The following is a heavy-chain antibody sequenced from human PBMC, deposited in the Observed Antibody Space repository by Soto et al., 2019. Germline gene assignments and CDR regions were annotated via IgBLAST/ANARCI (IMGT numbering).Heavy chain of an antibody. V-gene: IGHV3-13*01. J-gene: IGHJ3*02. CDR1: GFTFSSYD. CDR2: IGTAGDT. CDR3: ARGVVEARPGAFDI. D-gene: IGHD6-6*01. Sequence: GGSLRLSCAASGFTFSSYDMHWVRQATGKGLEWVSAIGTAGDTYYPGSVKGRFTISRENAKNSLYLQMNSLRAGDTAVYYCARGVVEARPGAFDIWGQGTMVTVSS.